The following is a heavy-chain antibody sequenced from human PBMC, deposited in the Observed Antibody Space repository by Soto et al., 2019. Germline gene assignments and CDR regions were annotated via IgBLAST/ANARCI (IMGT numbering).Heavy chain of an antibody. J-gene: IGHJ4*02. CDR3: ARTVGYYDSSGYYYVGYYFDY. CDR2: IYYSGST. Sequence: PSETLSLTCTVSGGSISSGGYYWSWIRQHPGKGLEWIGYIYYSGSTYYNPSLKSRVTISVDTSKNQFSLKLSSVTAADTAVYYCARTVGYYDSSGYYYVGYYFDYWGQRTLVTVSS. V-gene: IGHV4-31*03. D-gene: IGHD3-22*01. CDR1: GGSISSGGYY.